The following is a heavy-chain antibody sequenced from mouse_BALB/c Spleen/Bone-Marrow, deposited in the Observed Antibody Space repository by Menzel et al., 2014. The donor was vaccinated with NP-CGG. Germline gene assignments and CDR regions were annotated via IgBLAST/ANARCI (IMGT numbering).Heavy chain of an antibody. V-gene: IGHV1S135*01. CDR1: GYAFTSYN. CDR2: IDPYNGAT. Sequence: EVQLQQSGPELVKPGASVKVSCKASGYAFTSYNMYWVKQSHGKSLEWIGYIDPYNGATSYNQKFKGKATLTVDRSSSTEYKHLNSQASDDYAVYRCKKSGTSYWYFDVWGEGTTLTVSS. CDR3: KKSGTSYWYFDV. J-gene: IGHJ1*01. D-gene: IGHD3-3*01.